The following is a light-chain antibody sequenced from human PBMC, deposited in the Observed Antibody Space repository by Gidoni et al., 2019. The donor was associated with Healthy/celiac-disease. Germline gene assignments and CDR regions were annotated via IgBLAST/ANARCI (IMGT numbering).Light chain of an antibody. CDR2: AAS. J-gene: IGKJ2*01. CDR3: QQSYSTPRT. CDR1: QSISSY. V-gene: IGKV1-39*01. Sequence: DIQFTQSLSSLSASVGDRVTITCRASQSISSYLNWYQQKPGKAPKLLIYAASSLQSGVPSRFSGSGSGTDFTLTISSLQPEDFATYYCQQSYSTPRTFGQGTKLEIK.